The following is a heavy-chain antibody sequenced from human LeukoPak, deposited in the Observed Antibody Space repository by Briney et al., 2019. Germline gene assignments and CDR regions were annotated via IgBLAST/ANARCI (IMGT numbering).Heavy chain of an antibody. CDR2: ISPSSDYI. CDR1: GFTFSSYE. J-gene: IGHJ4*01. D-gene: IGHD1-26*01. V-gene: IGHV3-21*01. Sequence: GGSLRLSCAASGFTFSSYEMNWVRQAPGKGLEWVSSISPSSDYINYADSVKGRFTISRDNAKNSLSLQMNSLRAEDTAVYYCARVEWELRTNDYWGQGTVVTVSS. CDR3: ARVEWELRTNDY.